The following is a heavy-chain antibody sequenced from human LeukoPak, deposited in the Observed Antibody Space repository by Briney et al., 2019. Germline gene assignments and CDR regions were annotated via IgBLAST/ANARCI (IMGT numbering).Heavy chain of an antibody. J-gene: IGHJ6*03. D-gene: IGHD3-10*01. CDR3: ARHESGTMVQGVVWHYYYMDV. CDR2: IYPGDSDI. CDR1: GYSFTSYW. V-gene: IGHV5-51*01. Sequence: GESLKISCKGSGYSFTSYWIGWVRQMPGKGLEWMGIIYPGDSDIRYSPSFQGQVTISADKSLSTAYLQWSSLKAADTAIYYCARHESGTMVQGVVWHYYYMDVWGKGTTVTVSS.